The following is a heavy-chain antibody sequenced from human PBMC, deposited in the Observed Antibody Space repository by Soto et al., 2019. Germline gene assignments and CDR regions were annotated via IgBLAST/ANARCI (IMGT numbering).Heavy chain of an antibody. CDR3: AKRVAEWELSREYYCDE. J-gene: IGHJ4*02. CDR1: GFTFSRYG. Sequence: QVQLVESGGGVVQPGRSLGLSCAASGFTFSRYGMHWVRQAPGKGLEWVALISYDGSNTYYADSVKGRITISRDNSRSTLYLQMNSRSAADTAVYYCAKRVAEWELSREYYCDEWGKGTLVTVSS. V-gene: IGHV3-30*18. CDR2: ISYDGSNT. D-gene: IGHD1-26*01.